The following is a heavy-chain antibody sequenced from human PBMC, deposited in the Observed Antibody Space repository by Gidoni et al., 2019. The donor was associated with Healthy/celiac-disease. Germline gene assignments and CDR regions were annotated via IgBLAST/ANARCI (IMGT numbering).Heavy chain of an antibody. Sequence: EVQLVEPGGGLVQPGGSLRLSCAATGFPFSTQYMHWARQATGKGLEWVSAIGTAGDTYYPGSVKGRFTISRENAKNSLYLQMNSLRAGDTAVYYCARTVPAAMGVDRGYGMDVWGQGTTVTVSS. CDR3: ARTVPAAMGVDRGYGMDV. D-gene: IGHD2-2*01. J-gene: IGHJ6*02. CDR1: GFPFSTQY. V-gene: IGHV3-13*01. CDR2: IGTAGDT.